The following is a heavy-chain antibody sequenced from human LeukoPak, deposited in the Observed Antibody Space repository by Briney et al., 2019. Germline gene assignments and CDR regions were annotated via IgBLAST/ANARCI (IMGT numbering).Heavy chain of an antibody. Sequence: GGSLRLSCAASGFTFSSYWMHWVRQAPGKGLVWVSRINSDGSSTSYADSVKGRFTISRDNAKNTLYLQMNSLRAEDTAVYYCAREPPDYYGDYSREYFQRWGQGTLVTVSS. CDR1: GFTFSSYW. CDR3: AREPPDYYGDYSREYFQR. V-gene: IGHV3-74*01. D-gene: IGHD4-17*01. J-gene: IGHJ1*01. CDR2: INSDGSST.